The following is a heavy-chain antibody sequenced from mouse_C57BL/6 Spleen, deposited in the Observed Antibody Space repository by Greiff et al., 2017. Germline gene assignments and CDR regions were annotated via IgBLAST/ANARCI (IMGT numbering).Heavy chain of an antibody. CDR3: ATPYYSNYGGFAY. D-gene: IGHD2-5*01. CDR1: GFSLTGYG. V-gene: IGHV2-5*01. J-gene: IGHJ3*01. Sequence: VKLMESGPGLVQPSQSLSITCTVSGFSLTGYGVHWVRQSPGKGLEWLGVIWRGGSTDYNAAFMSRLSITKDNSKSQVFFKMNSLQADDTAIYYCATPYYSNYGGFAYWGQGTLVTVSA. CDR2: IWRGGST.